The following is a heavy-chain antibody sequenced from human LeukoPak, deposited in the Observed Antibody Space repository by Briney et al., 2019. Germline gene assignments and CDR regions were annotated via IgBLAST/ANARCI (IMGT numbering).Heavy chain of an antibody. V-gene: IGHV3-21*01. CDR3: ARAALSRGYSYGYGEIDY. CDR1: GFTFSSYS. D-gene: IGHD5-18*01. J-gene: IGHJ4*02. Sequence: GGSLRLSCAASGFTFSSYSMNWVRQAPGKGLEWVSSISSSSSYIYYADSVKGRFTISRDNAKNSLYLQMNGLRAEDTAAYYCARAALSRGYSYGYGEIDYWGQGTLVTVSS. CDR2: ISSSSSYI.